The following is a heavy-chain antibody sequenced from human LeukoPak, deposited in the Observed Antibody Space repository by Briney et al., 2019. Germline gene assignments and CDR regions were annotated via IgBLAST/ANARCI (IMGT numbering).Heavy chain of an antibody. CDR3: ARDLRITMVRGVTSARYYFDY. J-gene: IGHJ4*02. D-gene: IGHD3-10*01. CDR2: IKQDGSEK. CDR1: GFTFSSYW. V-gene: IGHV3-7*01. Sequence: GGSLRLSCAASGFTFSSYWMSWVRQAPGKGVEWVANIKQDGSEKYYVDSVKGRFTISRDNAKNSLYLQMNSLRAEDTAVYYCARDLRITMVRGVTSARYYFDYWGQGTLVTVSS.